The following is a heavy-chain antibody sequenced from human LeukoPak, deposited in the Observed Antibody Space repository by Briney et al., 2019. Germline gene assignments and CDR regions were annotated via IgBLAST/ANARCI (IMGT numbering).Heavy chain of an antibody. CDR2: INHSGST. D-gene: IGHD2-2*01. J-gene: IGHJ3*02. Sequence: PSETLSLTCAVYGGSFSGYYWSWIRQPPGKGLEWIGEINHSGSTNYNPSLKSRVTISVDTSKNQFSLKLSSVTAADTAVYYCARLGYCSSTSCYGSAFDIWGQGTMVTVSS. V-gene: IGHV4-34*01. CDR3: ARLGYCSSTSCYGSAFDI. CDR1: GGSFSGYY.